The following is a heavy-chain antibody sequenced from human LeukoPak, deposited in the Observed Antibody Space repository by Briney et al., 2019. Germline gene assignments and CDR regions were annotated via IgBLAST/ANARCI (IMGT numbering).Heavy chain of an antibody. J-gene: IGHJ6*03. CDR1: GYTFTGHF. CDR3: ARGGIPVYYYYMDV. CDR2: INPNSGGT. V-gene: IGHV1-2*02. Sequence: EASVKVSCKASGYTFTGHFMHWVRQAPGQGLEWMGWINPNSGGTNYAQKFEGRVTMTRDTSISTAYMELSRLRSDDTAVYYCARGGIPVYYYYMDVWGKGTTVTISS. D-gene: IGHD5-12*01.